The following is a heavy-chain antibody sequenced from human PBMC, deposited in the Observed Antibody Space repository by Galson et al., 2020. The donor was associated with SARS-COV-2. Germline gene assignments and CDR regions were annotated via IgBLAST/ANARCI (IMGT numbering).Heavy chain of an antibody. D-gene: IGHD2-8*01. CDR1: GYTFTSYG. CDR3: ARDPEDIVLMVYAIVPYFDY. V-gene: IGHV1-18*04. Sequence: ASVKVSCKASGYTFTSYGISWVRQAPGQGLEWMGLISAYNGNTNYAQKLQGRVTMTTDTSTSTAYMELRSLRSDDTAVYYCARDPEDIVLMVYAIVPYFDYWGQGTLVTVSS. J-gene: IGHJ4*02. CDR2: ISAYNGNT.